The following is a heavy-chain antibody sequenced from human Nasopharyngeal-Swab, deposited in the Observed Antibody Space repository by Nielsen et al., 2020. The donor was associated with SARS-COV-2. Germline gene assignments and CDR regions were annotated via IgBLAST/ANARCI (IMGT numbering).Heavy chain of an antibody. V-gene: IGHV1-18*01. Sequence: ASVKVSCKASSYSFTNFGISWVRQAPGQGLEWMGWISTYTGNTNYEQNFQGRVTMTADTSASTAYMELSSLRSEDTAVYYCARGAYSSGWYGSYNYYYGMDVWGQGTTVTVSS. CDR1: SYSFTNFG. J-gene: IGHJ6*02. CDR3: ARGAYSSGWYGSYNYYYGMDV. CDR2: ISTYTGNT. D-gene: IGHD6-19*01.